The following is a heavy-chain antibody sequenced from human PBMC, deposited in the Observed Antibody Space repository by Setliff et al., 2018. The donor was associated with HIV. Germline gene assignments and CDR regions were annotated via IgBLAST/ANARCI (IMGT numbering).Heavy chain of an antibody. D-gene: IGHD3-22*01. J-gene: IGHJ2*01. CDR2: ICYSGST. V-gene: IGHV4-30-4*08. CDR3: ARDPYDTSGYSNYYFDL. Sequence: SETLSLTCTVSGASISSGDYYWTWVRQPPGKGLEWIGYICYSGSTYCNPSLKSRVTISVDTSKNQFSLKLNSVTAAGTAVYYCARDPYDTSGYSNYYFDLWGRGTLVTVSS. CDR1: GASISSGDYY.